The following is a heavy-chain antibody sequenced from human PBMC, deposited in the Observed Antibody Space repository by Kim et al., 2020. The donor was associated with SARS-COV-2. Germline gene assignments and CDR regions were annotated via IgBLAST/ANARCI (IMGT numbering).Heavy chain of an antibody. CDR3: ARSGLAGPTPFDL. J-gene: IGHJ4*02. Sequence: SETLSLTCAVFGGSFSGYYWSWIRQSPGQGLEWIAEMNHNATTYYNPSLKSRVTLSMDTSEKQFSLKLTSLTAADTALYFCARSGLAGPTPFDLWGQGTLVTVSS. CDR1: GGSFSGYY. V-gene: IGHV4-34*01. D-gene: IGHD3-3*01. CDR2: MNHNATT.